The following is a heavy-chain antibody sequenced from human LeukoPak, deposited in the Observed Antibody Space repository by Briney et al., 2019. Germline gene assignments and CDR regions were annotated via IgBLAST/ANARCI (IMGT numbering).Heavy chain of an antibody. V-gene: IGHV4-61*02. CDR1: GNSISSGDNY. Sequence: PSETLSLTCTVSGNSISSGDNYWSWIRQPAGKGLEWIGRIYTSGSTNYNPSLKSRVTISVDTSKNQFSLKLSSVTAADTAVYYCASDTGAYGSGDYYYYYYMDVWGKGTTVTISS. J-gene: IGHJ6*03. CDR2: IYTSGST. D-gene: IGHD3-10*01. CDR3: ASDTGAYGSGDYYYYYYMDV.